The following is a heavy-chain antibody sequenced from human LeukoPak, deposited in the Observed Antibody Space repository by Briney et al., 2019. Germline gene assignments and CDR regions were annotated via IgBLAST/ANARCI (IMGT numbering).Heavy chain of an antibody. V-gene: IGHV1-24*01. Sequence: ASVKVSCKXSGYTLTELSMHWVRQAPGKGLERMGGFGPEDGETIYAQKFQGRVTMTEDTSTDTAYMELSSLRSEDTAVYYCATERSGSYYNGDAAFDIWGQGTMVTVSS. D-gene: IGHD3-10*01. CDR1: GYTLTELS. J-gene: IGHJ3*02. CDR3: ATERSGSYYNGDAAFDI. CDR2: FGPEDGET.